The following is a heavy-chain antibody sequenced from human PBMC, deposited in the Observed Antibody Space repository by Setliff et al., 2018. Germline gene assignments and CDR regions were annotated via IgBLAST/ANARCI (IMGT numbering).Heavy chain of an antibody. J-gene: IGHJ6*02. CDR2: INPNSGGT. CDR3: ARDLLYSGSYFGYYYGMDV. D-gene: IGHD1-26*01. V-gene: IGHV1-2*04. CDR1: GYTFTGYY. Sequence: GASVKVSCKASGYTFTGYYMHWVRQAPGQGLEWMGWINPNSGGTNYAQKSQGWVTMTRDTSISTAYMELSRLRSDDTAVYYCARDLLYSGSYFGYYYGMDVWGQGTTVTVSS.